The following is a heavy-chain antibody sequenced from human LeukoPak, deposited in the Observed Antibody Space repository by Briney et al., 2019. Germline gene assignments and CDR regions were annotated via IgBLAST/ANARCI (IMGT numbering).Heavy chain of an antibody. D-gene: IGHD3-10*01. CDR1: GYTFSNYA. V-gene: IGHV3-23*01. Sequence: GGSLRLSCAASGYTFSNYAMTWVRQAPGMGLEWVSSISGSGSSSYYADSVKGRFTASRDNSKNSLHLQMNSLRAEDTAVYYCAKDFPYNVVDYWGQGTLVAVSS. CDR3: AKDFPYNVVDY. CDR2: ISGSGSSS. J-gene: IGHJ4*02.